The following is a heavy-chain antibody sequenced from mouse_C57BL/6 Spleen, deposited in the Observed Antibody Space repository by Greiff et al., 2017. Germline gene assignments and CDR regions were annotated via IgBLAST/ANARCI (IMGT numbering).Heavy chain of an antibody. V-gene: IGHV1-53*01. CDR2: ISPSNGGT. CDR1: GYPFPSYG. Sequence: VRLQQSGPELVKPGPSVSLSCRVSGYPFPSYGMPWVRQRPGQGLGWIGNISPSNGGTNYNEKFKNKATLTVDKSSSTAYMQLSSLTSEDSAVYYCARYTTVVQTYFDYWGQGTTLTVSS. CDR3: ARYTTVVQTYFDY. J-gene: IGHJ2*01. D-gene: IGHD1-1*01.